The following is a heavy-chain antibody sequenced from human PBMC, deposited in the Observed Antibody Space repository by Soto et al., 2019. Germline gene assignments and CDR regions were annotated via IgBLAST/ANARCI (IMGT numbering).Heavy chain of an antibody. CDR1: GFTFSSYA. D-gene: IGHD2-15*01. V-gene: IGHV3-64*01. Sequence: GGSLRLSCAASGFTFSSYAMHWVRQAPGKGLEYVSAISSNGGSTYYANSVKGRFTISRDNSKNTLYLQMGSLRAEDMAVYYCAREGLEDPRLLNYWGQGTLVTVSS. CDR3: AREGLEDPRLLNY. J-gene: IGHJ4*02. CDR2: ISSNGGST.